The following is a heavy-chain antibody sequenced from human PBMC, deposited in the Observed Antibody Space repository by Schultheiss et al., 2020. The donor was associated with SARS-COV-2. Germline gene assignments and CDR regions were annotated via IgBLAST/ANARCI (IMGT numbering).Heavy chain of an antibody. J-gene: IGHJ4*02. V-gene: IGHV3-23*01. CDR1: GFTFSSYS. Sequence: GGSLRLSCAASGFTFSSYSMNWVRQAPGKGLEWLSAISGSGGSTYYADSVQGRFTISRDNSKNTLYLQMNSLTAEDTAVYYCSYCSGGSCYARSIDYWGQGTLVTVSS. CDR3: SYCSGGSCYARSIDY. D-gene: IGHD2-15*01. CDR2: ISGSGGST.